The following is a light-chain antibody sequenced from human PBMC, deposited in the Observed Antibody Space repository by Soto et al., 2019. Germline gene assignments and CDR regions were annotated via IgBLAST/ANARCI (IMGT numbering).Light chain of an antibody. CDR2: GAS. Sequence: DIRMTQSPSSLSASVGDKITINCRTSRRVNNYLNWYQQKPGKAPKLLIYGASSLQSGVPSRFCGGGSETDFTLTMSNVQPEDFATYFCQQSYIVPDTFGPGTTVNIK. J-gene: IGKJ3*01. V-gene: IGKV1-39*01. CDR1: RRVNNY. CDR3: QQSYIVPDT.